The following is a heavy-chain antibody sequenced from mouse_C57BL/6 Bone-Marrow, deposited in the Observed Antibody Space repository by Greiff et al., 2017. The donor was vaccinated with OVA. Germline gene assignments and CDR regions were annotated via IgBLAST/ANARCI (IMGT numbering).Heavy chain of an antibody. CDR2: IWSGGST. CDR3: ARNYYDYDGTTGAWFAY. J-gene: IGHJ3*01. CDR1: GFSLTSYG. Sequence: VHLVESGPGLVQPSQRLSITCTVSGFSLTSYGVHWVRQSPGKGLEWLGVIWSGGSTDYNAAFISRLSISKDNSKSQVFFKMNSLQADDTAIYYCARNYYDYDGTTGAWFAYWGQGTLVTVSA. V-gene: IGHV2-2*01. D-gene: IGHD2-4*01.